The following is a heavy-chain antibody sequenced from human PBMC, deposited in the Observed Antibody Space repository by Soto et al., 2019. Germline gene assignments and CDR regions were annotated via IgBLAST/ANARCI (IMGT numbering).Heavy chain of an antibody. CDR1: GGSIRPYD. D-gene: IGHD2-2*01. CDR3: ARQGSTSLRYFDY. CDR2: IHSSGTT. V-gene: IGHV4-59*08. Sequence: QVQLQESGPGLVKPSETLSLTCIVSGGSIRPYDWCWVRQPPRKGLGWIGYIHSSGTTNYNPSLKRRATISGDTSTSQLSLKLNSAAAADTAVYYCARQGSTSLRYFDYWGQGTLVTVSS. J-gene: IGHJ4*02.